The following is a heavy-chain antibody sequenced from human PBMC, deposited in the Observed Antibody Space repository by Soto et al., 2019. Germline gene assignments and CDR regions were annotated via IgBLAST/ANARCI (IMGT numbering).Heavy chain of an antibody. Sequence: AETLSLTCTVSGGSISSYYWSWIRQPPGKGLEWIGYIYYSGSTNYNPSLKSRVTISVDTSKNQFSLKLSSVTAADTAVYYCGGGSGGNGGGGYYYMDVWGKGTTVTVSS. CDR2: IYYSGST. D-gene: IGHD3-10*01. CDR1: GGSISSYY. V-gene: IGHV4-59*01. J-gene: IGHJ6*03. CDR3: GGGSGGNGGGGYYYMDV.